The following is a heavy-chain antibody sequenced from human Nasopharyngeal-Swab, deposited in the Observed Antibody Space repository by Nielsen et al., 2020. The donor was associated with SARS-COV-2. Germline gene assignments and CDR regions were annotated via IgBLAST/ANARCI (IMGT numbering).Heavy chain of an antibody. J-gene: IGHJ3*02. CDR3: ARDRLSDAFDI. CDR2: IYYSGST. Sequence: RQPPGKGLEWIGSIYYSGSTYYNPSLKSRVTISVDKSKNQFSLKLSSVTAADTAVYYCARDRLSDAFDIWGQGTMVTVSS. V-gene: IGHV4-39*07.